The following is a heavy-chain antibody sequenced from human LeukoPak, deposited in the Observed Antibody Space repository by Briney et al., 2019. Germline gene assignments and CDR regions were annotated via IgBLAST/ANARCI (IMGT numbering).Heavy chain of an antibody. CDR2: INPSGGST. Sequence: RASVKVSCKASGYTFTSYYMHWVRLAPGQGLEWMGIINPSGGSTSYAQKFQGRVTMTTDTSTSTAYMELRSLRSDDTAVYYCVYYDSSGYSRIDYWGQGTLVTVSS. J-gene: IGHJ4*02. CDR1: GYTFTSYY. V-gene: IGHV1-46*01. D-gene: IGHD3-22*01. CDR3: VYYDSSGYSRIDY.